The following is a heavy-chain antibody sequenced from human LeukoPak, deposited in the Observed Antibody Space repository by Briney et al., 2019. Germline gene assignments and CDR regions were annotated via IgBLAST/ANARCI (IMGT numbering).Heavy chain of an antibody. V-gene: IGHV4-59*01. J-gene: IGHJ4*02. CDR1: GGSISSYY. CDR3: ARIWGGSSYLGWYFGY. CDR2: IYYSGST. D-gene: IGHD6-6*01. Sequence: SETLSLTCTVSGGSISSYYWSWIRQPPGKGLEWIGYIYYSGSTNYNPSLKSRVTISVDTSKNQFSLKLSSVTAADTAVYYCARIWGGSSYLGWYFGYWGQGTLVTVSS.